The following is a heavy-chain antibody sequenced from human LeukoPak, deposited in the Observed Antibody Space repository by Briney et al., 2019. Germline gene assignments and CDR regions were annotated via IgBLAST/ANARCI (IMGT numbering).Heavy chain of an antibody. CDR1: PFTSSGHW. CDR3: ARNSFAELMLSGSAYGMDV. Sequence: GGSLRLSCAASPFTSSGHWMSWVRQAPGKGLEWVANIKEDGSEKYYLDSVKGRFTISRDNAKNSLHLQINSLRVEDTAVYYCARNSFAELMLSGSAYGMDVWGQGTTVTVSS. V-gene: IGHV3-7*01. CDR2: IKEDGSEK. J-gene: IGHJ6*02. D-gene: IGHD1-7*01.